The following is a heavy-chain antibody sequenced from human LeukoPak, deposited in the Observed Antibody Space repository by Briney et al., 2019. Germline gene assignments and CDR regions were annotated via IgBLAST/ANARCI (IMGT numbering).Heavy chain of an antibody. D-gene: IGHD6-13*01. J-gene: IGHJ6*02. CDR1: GFTFSSYA. V-gene: IGHV3-23*01. CDR3: AKDQGQQLTLYYYGMDV. CDR2: ISGSGGST. Sequence: GGSLRLSCAASGFTFSSYAMSWVRQAPGKGLEWVSAISGSGGSTYYADSVKGRFTISRDNSKNTLYLQMNSLRAEDTAVYYCAKDQGQQLTLYYYGMDVWGQGTTVTVSS.